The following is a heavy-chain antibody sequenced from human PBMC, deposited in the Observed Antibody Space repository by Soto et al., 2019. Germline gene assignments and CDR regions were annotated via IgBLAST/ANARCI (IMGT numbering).Heavy chain of an antibody. Sequence: VGFLRLSWAAAGCTFSSYGRHWVRQAPGKGLEWVAVISYDGSNKYYADSVKGRFTISRDNSKNTLYLQMNSLRAEDTAVYYCAKDRDYYGSGSYYLDYWGQGTLVTVSS. CDR3: AKDRDYYGSGSYYLDY. D-gene: IGHD3-10*01. CDR1: GCTFSSYG. CDR2: ISYDGSNK. V-gene: IGHV3-30*18. J-gene: IGHJ4*02.